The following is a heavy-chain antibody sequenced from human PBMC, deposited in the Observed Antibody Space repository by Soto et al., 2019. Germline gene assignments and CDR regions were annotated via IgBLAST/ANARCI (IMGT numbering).Heavy chain of an antibody. CDR1: VGSIISSSYY. D-gene: IGHD3-10*01. J-gene: IGHJ4*02. CDR2: IYYRGST. Sequence: PSETLSLTCTVSVGSIISSSYYWGWIRQPPGKGLEGIGSIYYRGSTYYNPSLKSRVTISVDTSKNQFSMKLRSVTAADTAVYYCARRPYGSGSYCDYWGQGTLVTVSS. CDR3: ARRPYGSGSYCDY. V-gene: IGHV4-39*01.